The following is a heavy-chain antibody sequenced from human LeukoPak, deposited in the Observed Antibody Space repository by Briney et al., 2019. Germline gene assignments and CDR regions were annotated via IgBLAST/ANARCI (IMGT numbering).Heavy chain of an antibody. V-gene: IGHV3-23*01. Sequence: PGGTLRLSCAASGFTFSSYGMSWVRQAPGKGLEWVSAISGSGGSTYYADSVKGRFTISRDNSKNTLYLQMNSLRAEDTAVYYCAKDSSGYSYGKYYYYYYMDVWGKGTTVTISS. CDR3: AKDSSGYSYGKYYYYYYMDV. CDR1: GFTFSSYG. CDR2: ISGSGGST. J-gene: IGHJ6*03. D-gene: IGHD5-18*01.